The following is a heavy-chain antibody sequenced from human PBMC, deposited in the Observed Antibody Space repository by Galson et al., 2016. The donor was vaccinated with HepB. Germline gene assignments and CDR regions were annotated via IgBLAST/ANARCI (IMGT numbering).Heavy chain of an antibody. CDR3: AKGGYSYGYMDY. Sequence: SLRLSCAASGFRFSSNGFTLSNFALHWVRQAPGKGLEWDSGISAGGGSTYYADSVTGRFTVSRDNSRNTLYLQMNSLRAEDTALYYCAKGGYSYGYMDYWGQGTLVTVSS. CDR1: GFRFSSNGFTLSNFA. D-gene: IGHD5-18*01. J-gene: IGHJ4*02. V-gene: IGHV3-23*01. CDR2: ISAGGGST.